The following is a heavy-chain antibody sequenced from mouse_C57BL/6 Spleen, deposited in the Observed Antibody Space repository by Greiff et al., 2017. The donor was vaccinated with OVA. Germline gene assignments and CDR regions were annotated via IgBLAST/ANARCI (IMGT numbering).Heavy chain of an antibody. J-gene: IGHJ4*01. CDR2: IWSGGST. V-gene: IGHV2-2*01. Sequence: VKLQESGPGLVQPSQSLSITCTVSGFSLTSYGVHWVRQSPGKGLEWLGVIWSGGSTDYNAAFISRLSISKDNSKSQVFIKMNSLQADDTAIYYCARNPHDYAMEYWGQGTSVTVSS. CDR1: GFSLTSYG. CDR3: ARNPHDYAMEY.